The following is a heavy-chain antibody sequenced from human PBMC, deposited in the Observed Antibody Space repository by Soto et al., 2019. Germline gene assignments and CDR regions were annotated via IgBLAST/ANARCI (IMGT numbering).Heavy chain of an antibody. Sequence: MQLLESGGNLVQPGGSLRLSCAASGFIFSDYAMSRVRQAPGKGLEWVSLIRGSNENTYYADSVRGRFTITRDNSRSTLYLQMNSLRAEDTATYYCAKDWTHFDFWGQGTLVTVSS. CDR2: IRGSNENT. CDR3: AKDWTHFDF. CDR1: GFIFSDYA. J-gene: IGHJ4*02. V-gene: IGHV3-23*01. D-gene: IGHD3-3*01.